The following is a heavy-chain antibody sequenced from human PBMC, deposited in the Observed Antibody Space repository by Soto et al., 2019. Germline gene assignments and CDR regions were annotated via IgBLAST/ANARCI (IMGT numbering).Heavy chain of an antibody. D-gene: IGHD1-7*01. Sequence: SETLCLTCTVSGGSISSGGYYWSWIRQHPGKGLEWIGYIYYSGSTYYNPSLKSRVTISVDTSKNQFSLKLSSVTAADTAVYYCAREGRELRYYYGMDVWGQGTTVTVSS. V-gene: IGHV4-31*03. CDR3: AREGRELRYYYGMDV. CDR1: GGSISSGGYY. CDR2: IYYSGST. J-gene: IGHJ6*02.